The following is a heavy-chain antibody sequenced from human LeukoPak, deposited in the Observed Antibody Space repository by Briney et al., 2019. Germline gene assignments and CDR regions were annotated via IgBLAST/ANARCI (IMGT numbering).Heavy chain of an antibody. D-gene: IGHD6-19*01. CDR3: TTPRLGSDAFEI. V-gene: IGHV3-15*01. CDR1: GFTLSNAW. CDR2: IKPKTGTT. Sequence: PGGSLRLSCAASGFTLSNAWMSWVRQAPGKGLEWVGRIKPKTGTTDYAAPVKGRFTISRDDSKNTLYLQMNSLKTEDTAVYYCTTPRLGSDAFEIWGQGTMVTVSS. J-gene: IGHJ3*02.